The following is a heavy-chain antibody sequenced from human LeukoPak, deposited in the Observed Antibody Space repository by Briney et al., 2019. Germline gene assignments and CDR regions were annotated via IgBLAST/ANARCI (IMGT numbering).Heavy chain of an antibody. CDR3: TRDLGQWLLQGIFFDY. Sequence: PGASVKVSCKASGYTFTSYGISWVRQAPGQGPEWMGWISAYSTYNGNTNYAQKFQGRVTMTTDTSTSTAYMELRSLRSDDTAVYYCTRDLGQWLLQGIFFDYWGQGTLVTVSS. D-gene: IGHD5-12*01. V-gene: IGHV1-18*01. J-gene: IGHJ4*02. CDR2: ISAYSTYNGNT. CDR1: GYTFTSYG.